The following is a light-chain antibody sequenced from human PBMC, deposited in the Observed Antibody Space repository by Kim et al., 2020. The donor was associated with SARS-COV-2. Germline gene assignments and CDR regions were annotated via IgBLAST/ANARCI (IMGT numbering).Light chain of an antibody. J-gene: IGLJ3*02. CDR3: SAWDDSLNGGV. V-gene: IGLV1-44*01. Sequence: ELTQPPSASGTPGQRVTISCSGSRSNIGSNTVNWYQQLPRTAPKLLIYSSNERPSGVPDRFSGSKSGTSASLAISGLQSEDEADYYCSAWDDSLNGGVFGGGTKVTVL. CDR1: RSNIGSNT. CDR2: SSN.